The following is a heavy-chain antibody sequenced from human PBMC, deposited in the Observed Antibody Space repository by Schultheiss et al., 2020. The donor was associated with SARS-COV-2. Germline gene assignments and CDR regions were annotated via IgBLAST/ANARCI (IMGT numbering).Heavy chain of an antibody. CDR3: ARGRIVTMVQGVHPAHWFDP. V-gene: IGHV1-2*02. Sequence: GGSLRLSCKASGYTFTGYYMHWVRQAPGQGLEWMGWINPNTGGTVYAQKFQGRVTMTRDTSISTAYMELNRLRSEDTAVYYCARGRIVTMVQGVHPAHWFDPWGQGTLVTVSS. D-gene: IGHD3-10*01. CDR1: GYTFTGYY. CDR2: INPNTGGT. J-gene: IGHJ5*02.